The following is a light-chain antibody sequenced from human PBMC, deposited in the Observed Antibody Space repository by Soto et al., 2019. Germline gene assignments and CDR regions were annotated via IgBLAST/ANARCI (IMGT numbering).Light chain of an antibody. CDR2: DAS. CDR3: QQRSNWPPEVI. J-gene: IGKJ5*01. CDR1: QSVSSSY. V-gene: IGKV3D-20*02. Sequence: EIVLTRSPGTLSLSQRERATLSCRASQSVSSSYLAWYQQKPGQAPRLLIYDASSRATGIPARFSGSGSGTDFTLTISSLEPEDFAVYYCQQRSNWPPEVIFGQGTRLEIK.